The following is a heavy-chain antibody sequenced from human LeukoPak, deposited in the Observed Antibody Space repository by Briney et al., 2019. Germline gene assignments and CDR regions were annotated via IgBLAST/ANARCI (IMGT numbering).Heavy chain of an antibody. Sequence: GGSLRLSCAASGFTFSSHGMHWVRQAPGKGLEWVAVISYDGSNKYYADSVKGRFTISRDNSKNTLYLQMNSLRAEDTAVYYCAKDRIYYDSSGYFNEDYWGQGTLVTVSS. CDR2: ISYDGSNK. D-gene: IGHD3-22*01. J-gene: IGHJ4*02. CDR3: AKDRIYYDSSGYFNEDY. V-gene: IGHV3-30*18. CDR1: GFTFSSHG.